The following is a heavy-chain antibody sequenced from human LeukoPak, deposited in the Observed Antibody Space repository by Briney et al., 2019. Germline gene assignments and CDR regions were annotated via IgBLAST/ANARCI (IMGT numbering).Heavy chain of an antibody. D-gene: IGHD3-22*01. CDR2: IYSGGST. J-gene: IGHJ4*02. CDR1: GFTVSSNC. CDR3: AREVYYDSSGYFG. V-gene: IGHV3-53*01. Sequence: PGGSLRLSCAASGFTVSSNCMSWVRQAPGKGLEWVSVIYSGGSTYYADSVKGRFTISRDNSKNTLYLQMNSLRAEDTAVYYCAREVYYDSSGYFGWGQGTLVTVSS.